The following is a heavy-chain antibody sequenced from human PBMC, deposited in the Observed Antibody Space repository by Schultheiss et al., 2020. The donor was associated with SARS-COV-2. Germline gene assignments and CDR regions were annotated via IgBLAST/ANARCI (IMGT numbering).Heavy chain of an antibody. CDR3: ARVAQTGYSSGWYYYFDC. CDR1: GGSFSGYY. CDR2: INHSGST. J-gene: IGHJ4*02. V-gene: IGHV4-34*01. D-gene: IGHD6-19*01. Sequence: SQTLTLTCAVYGGSFSGYYWSWIRQPPGRGLEWIGEINHSGSTNYNRSLKIRVTISVDTSNRLFSLQLTSVTAADTAVYYCARVAQTGYSSGWYYYFDCWGQGTLVTV.